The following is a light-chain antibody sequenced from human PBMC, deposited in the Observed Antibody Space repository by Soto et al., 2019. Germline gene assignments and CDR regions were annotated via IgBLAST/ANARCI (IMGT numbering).Light chain of an antibody. CDR1: QSIDTW. J-gene: IGKJ1*01. CDR3: QQYHIYSGT. V-gene: IGKV1-5*03. Sequence: IQMTQSPSTLSASVGDRVTITCRASQSIDTWLAWYQQRPGKAPNLLIYKASNLASGVPSRFSGSGFGTEFTLTISSLQPDDFATYFCQQYHIYSGTFGQGTKVDIK. CDR2: KAS.